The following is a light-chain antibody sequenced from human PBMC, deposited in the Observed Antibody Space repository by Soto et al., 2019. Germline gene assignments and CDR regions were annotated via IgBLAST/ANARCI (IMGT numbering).Light chain of an antibody. J-gene: IGLJ1*01. CDR1: SSNSGAGYD. V-gene: IGLV1-40*01. CDR3: QSYDSSLSGSYV. Sequence: QSVLTQPPSVSGAPGQRVTISCTGSSSNSGAGYDVHWYQQLPGTAPKLLIYGNSNRPSGVPDRFSGSKSGTSASLAFTGLQAEDEADYYCQSYDSSLSGSYVFGTGTKLTVL. CDR2: GNS.